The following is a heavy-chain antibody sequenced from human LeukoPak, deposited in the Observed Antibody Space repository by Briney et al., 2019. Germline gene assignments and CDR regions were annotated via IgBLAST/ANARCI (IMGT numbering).Heavy chain of an antibody. D-gene: IGHD2-15*01. CDR2: IYYSGST. CDR1: GGSISSSSYY. J-gene: IGHJ4*02. V-gene: IGHV4-39*01. CDR3: ARLVVVAATGNDY. Sequence: SETLSLTCTVSGGSISSSSYYWGWIRQPPGKGLEWIGSIYYSGSTYYNPSLKSRVTISVDTPKNQFSLKLSSVTAADTAVYYCARLVVVAATGNDYWGQGTLVTVSS.